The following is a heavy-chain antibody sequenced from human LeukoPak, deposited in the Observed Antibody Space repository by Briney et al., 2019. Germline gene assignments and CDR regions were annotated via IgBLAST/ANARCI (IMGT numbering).Heavy chain of an antibody. CDR1: GYTFTSYY. V-gene: IGHV1-46*03. CDR2: INPSSGST. Sequence: ASVKVSCKASGYTFTSYYMHWVRQAPGQGLEWMGIINPSSGSTRYAQKFQGRVTMTRDTSTSTVYMELSSLRSEDTAVYYCARGFSEYHDSSGYYGNFDYWGQGTLVTFSS. CDR3: ARGFSEYHDSSGYYGNFDY. D-gene: IGHD3-22*01. J-gene: IGHJ4*02.